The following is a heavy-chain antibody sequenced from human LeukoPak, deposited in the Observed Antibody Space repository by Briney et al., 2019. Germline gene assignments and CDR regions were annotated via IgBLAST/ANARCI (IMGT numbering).Heavy chain of an antibody. CDR2: IYYSGRT. Sequence: SETLSLTCTLAGGSISIIGHYWSWIRQHPGKGLEWIGYIYYSGRTSYNPSLKSRVTISVDTSKNQFSLKLSSVTAADTAVYYCARSTYYDYYMVVWGKGTTVTVSS. J-gene: IGHJ6*03. D-gene: IGHD3-16*01. CDR1: GGSISIIGHY. CDR3: ARSTYYDYYMVV. V-gene: IGHV4-31*03.